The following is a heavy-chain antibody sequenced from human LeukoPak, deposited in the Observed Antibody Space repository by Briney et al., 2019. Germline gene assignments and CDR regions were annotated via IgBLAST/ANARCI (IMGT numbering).Heavy chain of an antibody. CDR1: GFTFDDYA. J-gene: IGHJ4*02. Sequence: GGSLRLSCAASGFTFDDYAMHWVRQAPGKGLEWVSGLSWNSGSIGYADSVKGRFTISRDNAKNSLYLQMNSLRPEDTALYYCAKAEGYCSTTSCYSDFWGPGTLVTVSS. CDR3: AKAEGYCSTTSCYSDF. V-gene: IGHV3-9*01. CDR2: LSWNSGSI. D-gene: IGHD2-2*01.